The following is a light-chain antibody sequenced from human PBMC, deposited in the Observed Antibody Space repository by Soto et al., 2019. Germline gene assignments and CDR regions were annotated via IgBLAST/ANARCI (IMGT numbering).Light chain of an antibody. J-gene: IGLJ1*01. V-gene: IGLV1-40*01. CDR1: SSNIGAGFD. CDR3: QSYDNSLTGAYV. CDR2: DNT. Sequence: QAVVTQPPSVSGAPGQRVSISCTGSSSNIGAGFDVHWYQQLPGTAPKLLIYDNTNRPSGVPARFSGSKSGTSASLAITGLRADDEADYYCQSYDNSLTGAYVFGTGTKLTVL.